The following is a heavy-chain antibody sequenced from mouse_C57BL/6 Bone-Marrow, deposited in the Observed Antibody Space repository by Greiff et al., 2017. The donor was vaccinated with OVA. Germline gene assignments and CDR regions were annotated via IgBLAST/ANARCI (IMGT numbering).Heavy chain of an antibody. CDR2: IDPNSGGT. CDR3: ARTKGPVYYDYDRYFDV. CDR1: GYTFTSYW. Sequence: QVQLQQPGAELVKPGASVKLSCKASGYTFTSYWMHWVKQRPGRGLEWIGRIDPNSGGTKYYEKFKSKATLTVDKPSSTAYKQLSRLTSEDSAFYYCARTKGPVYYDYDRYFDVWGTGTTVTDSS. V-gene: IGHV1-72*01. D-gene: IGHD2-4*01. J-gene: IGHJ1*03.